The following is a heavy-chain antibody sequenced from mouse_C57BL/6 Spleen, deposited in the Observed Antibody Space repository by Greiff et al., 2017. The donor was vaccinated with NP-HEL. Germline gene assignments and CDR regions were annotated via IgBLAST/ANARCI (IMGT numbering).Heavy chain of an antibody. CDR3: ARVYYYGRGNWYFDV. CDR2: ISDGGSYT. V-gene: IGHV5-4*03. CDR1: GFTFSSYA. Sequence: EVKLVESGGGLVKPGGSLKLSCAASGFTFSSYAMSWVRQTPEKRLEWVATISDGGSYTYYPDNVKGRFTISRDNAKNNLYLQMSHLKSEDTAMYDCARVYYYGRGNWYFDVWGTGTTVTVSS. J-gene: IGHJ1*03. D-gene: IGHD1-1*01.